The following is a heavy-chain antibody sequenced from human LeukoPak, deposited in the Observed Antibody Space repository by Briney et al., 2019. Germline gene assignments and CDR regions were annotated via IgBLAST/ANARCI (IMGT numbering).Heavy chain of an antibody. V-gene: IGHV1-69-2*01. J-gene: IGHJ4*02. Sequence: GASVKVSCKVSGYTFTDYYMHWGQQAPGKGLEWMGLVDPEDGETIYAEKFQGRVTITADTSTDTAYMELSSLRSEDTAVYYCATGLGDFWNFDYWGQGTLVTVSS. CDR3: ATGLGDFWNFDY. CDR2: VDPEDGET. D-gene: IGHD4-17*01. CDR1: GYTFTDYY.